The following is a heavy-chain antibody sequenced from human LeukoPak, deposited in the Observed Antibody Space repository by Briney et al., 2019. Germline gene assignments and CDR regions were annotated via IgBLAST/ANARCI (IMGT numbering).Heavy chain of an antibody. J-gene: IGHJ4*02. CDR1: GYSFTSYW. CDR3: ARGPPSRYCTNGICVNYLDY. D-gene: IGHD2-8*01. Sequence: GESLKISCKGSGYSFTSYWIGWVRQMPGKGLEWMGIIHPGDSDTRIDPSFQGQLTISVDKSISTAYLQWSSLKASDTAMYYCARGPPSRYCTNGICVNYLDYWGQGTLVTVSS. V-gene: IGHV5-51*01. CDR2: IHPGDSDT.